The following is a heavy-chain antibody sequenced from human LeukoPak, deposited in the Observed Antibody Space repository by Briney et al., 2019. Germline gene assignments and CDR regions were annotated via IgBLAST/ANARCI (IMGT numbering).Heavy chain of an antibody. CDR3: ARGASGYSYG. J-gene: IGHJ4*02. CDR1: GFTFSSYW. V-gene: IGHV3-74*01. Sequence: GGSLRLSCAASGFTFSSYWMHWVRQAPGKGLVWVLRINSDGSSTSYADSVKGRFTISRDNAKNTLYLQMNSLRAEDTAVYYCARGASGYSYGWGQGTLVTVSS. D-gene: IGHD5-18*01. CDR2: INSDGSST.